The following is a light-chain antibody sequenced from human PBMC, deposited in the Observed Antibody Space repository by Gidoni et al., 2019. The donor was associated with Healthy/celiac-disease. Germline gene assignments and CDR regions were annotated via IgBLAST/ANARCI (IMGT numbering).Light chain of an antibody. J-gene: IGLJ2*01. CDR2: LNSDGSH. Sequence: QLVLTQSPSAPPSLGPSVKLTATLSSGHSSYAIECHQQQPEKGPRYLMKLNSDGSHSKGDGIPDRFSGSSAGAERYLTISSLQSEDEADYYCQTWGTGIVVFGGGTKLTVL. CDR3: QTWGTGIVV. CDR1: SGHSSYA. V-gene: IGLV4-69*01.